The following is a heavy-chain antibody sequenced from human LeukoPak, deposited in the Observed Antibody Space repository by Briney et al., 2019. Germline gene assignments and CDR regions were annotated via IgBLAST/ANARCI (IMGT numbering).Heavy chain of an antibody. J-gene: IGHJ4*02. CDR3: ARGHTRITMIRGSKSAYYFDY. D-gene: IGHD3-10*01. Sequence: SETLSLTCAVYGGSFSGYYWSWIRQPPGKGLEWIGYIPYSGSTNYNPSLQNRVTISVDTSKNQFSLKLNSVTAADTAVYYCARGHTRITMIRGSKSAYYFDYWGQGTLVTVSS. CDR1: GGSFSGYY. CDR2: IPYSGST. V-gene: IGHV4-34*01.